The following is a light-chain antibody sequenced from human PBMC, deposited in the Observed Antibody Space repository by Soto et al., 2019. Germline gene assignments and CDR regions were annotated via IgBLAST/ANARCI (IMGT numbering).Light chain of an antibody. CDR2: DAS. V-gene: IGKV3-11*01. CDR3: QQRSNWPPLLT. Sequence: EIVLTQSPATLSLSPGERATLSFWASQSVSSYLAWYQQKPGQAPRLLIYDASNRATGIPARFSGSGSGTDFTLTISSLEPEDFAVYYCQQRSNWPPLLTFGGGTKVDIK. J-gene: IGKJ4*01. CDR1: QSVSSY.